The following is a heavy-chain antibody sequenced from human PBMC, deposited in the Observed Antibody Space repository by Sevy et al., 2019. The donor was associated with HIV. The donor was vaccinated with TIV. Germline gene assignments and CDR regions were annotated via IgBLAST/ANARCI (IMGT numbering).Heavy chain of an antibody. CDR2: ISGTGART. CDR1: GFTLNSYA. J-gene: IGHJ5*02. D-gene: IGHD1-20*01. CDR3: ARDGYNWIPFDR. V-gene: IGHV3-23*01. Sequence: GGSLRLSCVASGFTLNSYAMSWVHQAPGKGLEWISDISGTGARTNYADSVVGRFTISRDNSKNTLYLQMNSLRAEDTAIYYCARDGYNWIPFDRWGQGTLVTVSS.